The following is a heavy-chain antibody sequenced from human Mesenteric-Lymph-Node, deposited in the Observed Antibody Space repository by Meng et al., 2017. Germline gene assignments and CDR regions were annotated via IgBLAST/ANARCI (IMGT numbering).Heavy chain of an antibody. D-gene: IGHD3-10*02. V-gene: IGHV6-1*01. CDR2: TYYRSKYYN. J-gene: IGHJ4*02. Sequence: QLQLPQSGPGLVKPSQNLSLTCAISGDSVSSNSAAWNWIRQSPSRGLEWLGRTYYRSKYYNDYALSVKSRITINPDTSKNQFSLQLNSVTPEDTAIYYCARDWGDVRGGFDFWGQGTLVTVSS. CDR3: ARDWGDVRGGFDF. CDR1: GDSVSSNSAA.